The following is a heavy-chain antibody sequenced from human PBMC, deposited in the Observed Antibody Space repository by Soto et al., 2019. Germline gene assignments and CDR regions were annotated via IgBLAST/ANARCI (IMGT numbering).Heavy chain of an antibody. CDR2: ISSSSSYI. CDR3: ARSIAAPSTSY. V-gene: IGHV3-21*01. Sequence: PXGSLSLSCSAAGVTFSSYSLNWVRQAPGKGLEWVSSISSSSSYIYYADSVKGRFTISRDNAKNSLYLQMNSPRAEDTAVYYCARSIAAPSTSYWGQGTLVTVSS. D-gene: IGHD6-6*01. CDR1: GVTFSSYS. J-gene: IGHJ4*02.